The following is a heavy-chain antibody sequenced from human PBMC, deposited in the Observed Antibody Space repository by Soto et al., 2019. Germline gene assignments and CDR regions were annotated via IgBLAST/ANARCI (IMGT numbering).Heavy chain of an antibody. J-gene: IGHJ3*02. CDR2: ISGSGGST. D-gene: IGHD2-15*01. V-gene: IGHV3-23*01. Sequence: GGSLRLSCVASGFIFSNYAISWLRQGPGKGLEWVSAISGSGGSTYYADSVKGRFTISRDNSKNTVYLQMDSLRAGDTALYYCARDDIGAPNAFDMWGQGTMVTVSS. CDR1: GFIFSNYA. CDR3: ARDDIGAPNAFDM.